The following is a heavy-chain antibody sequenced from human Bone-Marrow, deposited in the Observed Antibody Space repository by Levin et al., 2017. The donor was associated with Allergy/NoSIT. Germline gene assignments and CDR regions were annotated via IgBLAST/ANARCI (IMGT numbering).Heavy chain of an antibody. J-gene: IGHJ5*02. CDR1: GGSIRNDDYW. CDR2: ISTRGKRGQV. V-gene: IGHV4-30-4*01. CDR3: ARRKVDTGAEYQNWFDP. D-gene: IGHD5-18*01. Sequence: SQTLSLTCAVSGGSIRNDDYWWSWIRQPPGKALEWIAYISTRGKRGQVDYNPSLKSRFTISLDTSKNQVSLKVTSVTVADTAVYYCARRKVDTGAEYQNWFDPWGQGLLVTVSS.